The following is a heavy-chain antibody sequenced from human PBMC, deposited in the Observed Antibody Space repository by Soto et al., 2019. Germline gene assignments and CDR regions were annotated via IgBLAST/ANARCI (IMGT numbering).Heavy chain of an antibody. CDR2: ISSSGGTK. CDR1: GFSFSDYY. V-gene: IGHV3-11*01. CDR3: ARGYSSSWTYNWFDP. J-gene: IGHJ5*02. D-gene: IGHD6-13*01. Sequence: QVQLVESGGGLVKPGGSLRLSCAASGFSFSDYYMTWIRQAPGKGLEWVSYISSSGGTKYHADSVKGRFTISRDNAKNSLYLQMNSLRAEDTAVSYCARGYSSSWTYNWFDPWGQGTLVTVSS.